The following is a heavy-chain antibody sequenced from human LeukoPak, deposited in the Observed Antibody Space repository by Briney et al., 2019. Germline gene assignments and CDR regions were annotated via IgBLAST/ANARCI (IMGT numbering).Heavy chain of an antibody. Sequence: GASVKVSCKASGYTFNSYGIGWVRQAPGQGLEWMGWISAHNGNTNYEEKVQGRVTMTTDTSTSTAYMELRSLRSDDTAVYYCARDKGTVATYYYYYMDVWGKGTTVTVSS. CDR1: GYTFNSYG. J-gene: IGHJ6*03. D-gene: IGHD6-19*01. V-gene: IGHV1-18*01. CDR2: ISAHNGNT. CDR3: ARDKGTVATYYYYYMDV.